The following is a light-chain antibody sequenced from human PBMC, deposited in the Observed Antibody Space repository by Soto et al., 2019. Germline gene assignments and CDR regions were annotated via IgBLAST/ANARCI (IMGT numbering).Light chain of an antibody. Sequence: EIVLTQSPGTLSLSPGERATLSCRASQSVTSGYLAWYQQRPGQAPRLLIHATSTRATGIPDRFSGTGSGTDFSLTINGLEPEDFAVYYCQQYGSSHTFDGGTKVEI. CDR2: ATS. CDR3: QQYGSSHT. CDR1: QSVTSGY. V-gene: IGKV3-20*01. J-gene: IGKJ4*01.